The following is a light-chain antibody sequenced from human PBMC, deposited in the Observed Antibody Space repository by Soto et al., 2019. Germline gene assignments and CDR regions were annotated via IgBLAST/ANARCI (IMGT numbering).Light chain of an antibody. CDR1: QGVSSW. V-gene: IGKV1D-16*01. J-gene: IGKJ1*01. Sequence: DVQMTQSPSTLFASVGDIVTITCRASQGVSSWLAWYQQKQGKAPKLLIYAASTLQSGDPSRLSGSGSGTDFPLTISRLQPDDSGTYYCQQYYMGWTFGQGTKVDIK. CDR2: AAS. CDR3: QQYYMGWT.